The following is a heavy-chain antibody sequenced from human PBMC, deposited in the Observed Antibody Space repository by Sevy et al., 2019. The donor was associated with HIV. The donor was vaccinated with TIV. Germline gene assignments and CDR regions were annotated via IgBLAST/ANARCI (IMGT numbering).Heavy chain of an antibody. D-gene: IGHD2-15*01. CDR1: GFTFSSYA. Sequence: GGSLRLSCAASGFTFSSYAMSWVRQAPGKGLEWVSAISGSGGSTYYADSVKGRFTIPRDNSKNTLYLQMNSLRAEDTAVYYCAKVSSIVVVVAATPIDFDYWGQRTLVTVSS. CDR3: AKVSSIVVVVAATPIDFDY. V-gene: IGHV3-23*01. CDR2: ISGSGGST. J-gene: IGHJ4*02.